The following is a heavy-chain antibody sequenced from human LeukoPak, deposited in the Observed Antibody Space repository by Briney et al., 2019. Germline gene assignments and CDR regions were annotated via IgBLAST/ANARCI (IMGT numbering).Heavy chain of an antibody. CDR2: ISYDGSNK. Sequence: GGSLRLSCAASGFTFSSYAMHWVRQAPGKGLEWVAVISYDGSNKYYADSVKGRFTISRDNSKNTLYLQMNSLRAEDTAVHYCAREEYDFWSGYYKGWGQGTLVTVSS. CDR1: GFTFSSYA. D-gene: IGHD3-3*01. CDR3: AREEYDFWSGYYKG. J-gene: IGHJ4*02. V-gene: IGHV3-30*04.